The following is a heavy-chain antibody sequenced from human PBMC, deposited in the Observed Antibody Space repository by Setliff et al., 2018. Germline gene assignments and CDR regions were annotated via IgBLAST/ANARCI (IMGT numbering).Heavy chain of an antibody. V-gene: IGHV3-48*03. Sequence: GGSLRLSCAASGFTFSSYEMNWVRQAQGKGLEWVSYISSSGSTIYYADSVKGRFTISRDNAKNSLYLQMNSLRAEDTAVYYCAREGWGVPGDFWSGSRDPYGMDVWGQGTTVTVSS. D-gene: IGHD3-3*01. CDR2: ISSSGSTI. CDR1: GFTFSSYE. CDR3: AREGWGVPGDFWSGSRDPYGMDV. J-gene: IGHJ6*02.